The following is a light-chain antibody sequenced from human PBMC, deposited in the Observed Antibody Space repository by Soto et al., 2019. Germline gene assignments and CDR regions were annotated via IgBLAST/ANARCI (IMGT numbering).Light chain of an antibody. CDR1: QTVLYRSNNKNY. Sequence: DIVMTQSPDSLAVSLGERATINCKSNQTVLYRSNNKNYLAWYQQRPGQPPKLLIYWASTRESGVPARFSGSGSGTDFTLTISSLQAEDVAVYYCQQYYNVPPAFGQGTKVDIK. CDR3: QQYYNVPPA. J-gene: IGKJ1*01. V-gene: IGKV4-1*01. CDR2: WAS.